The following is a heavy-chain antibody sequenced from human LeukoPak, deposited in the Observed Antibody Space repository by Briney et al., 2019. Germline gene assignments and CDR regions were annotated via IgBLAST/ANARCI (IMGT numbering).Heavy chain of an antibody. J-gene: IGHJ4*02. CDR3: ASSHSSGYHFG. V-gene: IGHV4-59*07. D-gene: IGHD3-22*01. CDR1: GGSISSYY. Sequence: SDTLSLTCTVSGGSISSYYWSWIRQPPGKGLEWIGEIYHSGSTNYNPSLKSRVTISVDKSKNQFSLKLSSVTAADTAVYYCASSHSSGYHFGGGQGTLVTVSS. CDR2: IYHSGST.